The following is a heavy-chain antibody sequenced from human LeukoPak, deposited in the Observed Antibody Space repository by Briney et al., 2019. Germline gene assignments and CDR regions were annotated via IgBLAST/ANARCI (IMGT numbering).Heavy chain of an antibody. D-gene: IGHD1-14*01. Sequence: SETLSLTCTVSGGSFSNYYWSWIRQPAEKGLDWIGRIYTSGSTNYNPSVKSRVTMSVDTSNNQFSLKLTSVTAADTAVYYCARQPPQYYGMDVWGQGTTVTVSS. J-gene: IGHJ6*02. CDR3: ARQPPQYYGMDV. V-gene: IGHV4-4*07. CDR2: IYTSGST. CDR1: GGSFSNYY.